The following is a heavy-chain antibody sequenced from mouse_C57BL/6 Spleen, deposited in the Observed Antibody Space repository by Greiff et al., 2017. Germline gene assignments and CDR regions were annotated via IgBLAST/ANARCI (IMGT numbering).Heavy chain of an antibody. CDR1: GYSFTGYY. J-gene: IGHJ1*03. CDR3: ARRLPYWYFDV. CDR2: INPSTGGT. Sequence: EVKLMESGPELVKPGASVKISCKASGYSFTGYYMHWVKQSSEKSLEWIGEINPSTGGTSYNQKFKGKATLTVDKSSSTAYMQLKSLTSEDSAVYYCARRLPYWYFDVWGTGTTVTVSS. D-gene: IGHD2-2*01. V-gene: IGHV1-43*01.